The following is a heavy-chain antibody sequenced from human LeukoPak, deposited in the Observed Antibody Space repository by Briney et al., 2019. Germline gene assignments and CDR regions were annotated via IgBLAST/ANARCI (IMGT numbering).Heavy chain of an antibody. CDR1: GGTFSSYA. D-gene: IGHD6-13*01. V-gene: IGHV1-69*13. Sequence: GASVKVSCKASGGTFSSYAISWVRQAPGQGLEWMGGIIPIFGTANYAQKFQGRVTITADESTSTAYMELSSLRSEDTAVYYCARDQNSSSWYREDYYYYYGMDVWGQGTTVTVSS. CDR2: IIPIFGTA. CDR3: ARDQNSSSWYREDYYYYYGMDV. J-gene: IGHJ6*02.